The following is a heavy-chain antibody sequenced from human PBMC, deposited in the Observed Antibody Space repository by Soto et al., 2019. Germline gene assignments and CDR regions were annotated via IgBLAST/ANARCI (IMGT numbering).Heavy chain of an antibody. V-gene: IGHV4-34*01. CDR3: ARGRRFKAKFYD. CDR1: GGSFSGYY. Sequence: PSETLSLTCAVYGGSFSGYYWSWIRQPPGKGLEWIGEINHSGSTNYNPSLKSRVTISVDTSKNQFSLNLSSVNAADTAVYDGARGRRFKAKFYDWGKGTLVTV. CDR2: INHSGST. J-gene: IGHJ1*01. D-gene: IGHD3-10*01.